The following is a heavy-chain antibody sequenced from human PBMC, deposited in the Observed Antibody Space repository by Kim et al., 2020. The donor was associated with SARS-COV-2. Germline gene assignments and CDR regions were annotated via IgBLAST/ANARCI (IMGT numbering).Heavy chain of an antibody. CDR2: ISSSSGTI. V-gene: IGHV3-48*04. Sequence: GGSLRLSCAASGFTFSRYSMNWARQAPGKGLEWVSYISSSSGTIYYADAVKGRFTISRDNAKKSLYLQMNSLRAEDTAVYYCASEWFGDDAFDIWGQGTMVTVSS. CDR3: ASEWFGDDAFDI. D-gene: IGHD3-10*01. J-gene: IGHJ3*02. CDR1: GFTFSRYS.